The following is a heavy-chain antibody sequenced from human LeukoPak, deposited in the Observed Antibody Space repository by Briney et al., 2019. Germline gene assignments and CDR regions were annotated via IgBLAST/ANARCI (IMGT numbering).Heavy chain of an antibody. CDR2: INPSGGST. Sequence: ASVKVSCKASGYTFTNYYMHWVRQAPGQGLEWMGIINPSGGSTSYAQKFQGRVTMTRDTSTSIVYMELSSLRSEDTAVYYCATLAFGVVIIDFWGQGTLVTVSS. CDR3: ATLAFGVVIIDF. J-gene: IGHJ4*02. D-gene: IGHD3-3*01. CDR1: GYTFTNYY. V-gene: IGHV1-46*01.